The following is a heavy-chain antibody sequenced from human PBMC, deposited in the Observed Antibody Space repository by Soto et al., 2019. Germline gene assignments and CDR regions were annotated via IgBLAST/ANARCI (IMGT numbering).Heavy chain of an antibody. Sequence: GESLKISCKGSGYSFTSYWISWVRQVPGKGLEWMGRIDPSDSYTNYSPSFQGHVTISADKSISTAYLQWSSLKASDTAMYYCARHPRSYDSSGYYNYYYYYYGMDVWGQGTPVTVSS. V-gene: IGHV5-10-1*01. CDR1: GYSFTSYW. CDR3: ARHPRSYDSSGYYNYYYYYYGMDV. J-gene: IGHJ6*02. CDR2: IDPSDSYT. D-gene: IGHD3-22*01.